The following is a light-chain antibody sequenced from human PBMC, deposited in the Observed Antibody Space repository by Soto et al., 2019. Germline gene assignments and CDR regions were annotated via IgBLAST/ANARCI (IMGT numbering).Light chain of an antibody. CDR1: QSVRSY. CDR3: QQRISWPLA. V-gene: IGKV3-11*01. CDR2: DTS. Sequence: EIVLTQSPATLSLSPGERATLSCRASQSVRSYLAWYQQKPGQAPRLLIYDTSNRATGIPARFIGSGSGTDFTLTISSLDPEDFAVYYCQQRISWPLAFGGGTRVDIK. J-gene: IGKJ4*01.